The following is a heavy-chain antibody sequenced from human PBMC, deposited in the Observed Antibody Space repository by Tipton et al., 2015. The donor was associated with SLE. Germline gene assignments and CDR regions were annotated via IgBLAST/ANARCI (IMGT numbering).Heavy chain of an antibody. J-gene: IGHJ3*02. D-gene: IGHD3-10*01. CDR1: GGSISSYY. CDR2: IYYSGSTNYSGST. V-gene: IGHV4-59*01. CDR3: ARGGVLGFHPSAFDI. Sequence: TLSLTCTVSGGSISSYYWSWIRQPPGKGLEWIGYIYYSGSTNYSGSTNYNPSLKSRVTISLDTSKSQFSLKLSSVTAAGTAVYYCARGGVLGFHPSAFDIWGQGTMVTVSS.